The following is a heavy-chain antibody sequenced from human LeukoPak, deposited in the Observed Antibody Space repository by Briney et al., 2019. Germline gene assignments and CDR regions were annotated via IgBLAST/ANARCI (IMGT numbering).Heavy chain of an antibody. CDR3: TRMTTGHDY. D-gene: IGHD4-17*01. Sequence: SETLSLTCAVSGVSFDDYYWAWVRQTPGKGLEWIGEINHSGYTNDSPSLKSRVTLSIDTSRKQFSLNLRSVTVADAGIYYCTRMTTGHDYWGRGTLVTVSS. CDR2: INHSGYT. CDR1: GVSFDDYY. J-gene: IGHJ4*02. V-gene: IGHV4-34*01.